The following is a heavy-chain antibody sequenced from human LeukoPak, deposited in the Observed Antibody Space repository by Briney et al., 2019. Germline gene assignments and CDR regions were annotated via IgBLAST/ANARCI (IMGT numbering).Heavy chain of an antibody. CDR1: GFTFNDYA. J-gene: IGHJ3*02. CDR2: ISYDGSNK. V-gene: IGHV3-30-3*01. CDR3: ARDLQTGSGRNDAFDI. Sequence: TGGSLRLSCAASGFTFNDYAMHWVRQAPGKGLEWVAVISYDGSNKYYADSVKGRFTISRDNSKNTLYLQMNSLRTEDTAVYFCARDLQTGSGRNDAFDIWGQGTMVTISS. D-gene: IGHD3-10*01.